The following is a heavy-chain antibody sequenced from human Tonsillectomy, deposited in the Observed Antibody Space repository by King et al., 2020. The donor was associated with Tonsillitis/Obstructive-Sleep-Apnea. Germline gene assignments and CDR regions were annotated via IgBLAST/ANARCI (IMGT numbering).Heavy chain of an antibody. CDR2: TYYRSKWYY. CDR3: ARDPGWLQFDFDY. V-gene: IGHV6-1*01. D-gene: IGHD5-24*01. CDR1: GDSVSSNSAS. Sequence: VQLQQSGPGLVKPSQTLSLTCAISGDSVSSNSASLNWIRQSPSRGLEWLGRTYYRSKWYYDYVVSVKSRITINPDTSNNQFSLQLNSVTPEDTAVYYCARDPGWLQFDFDYWGQGTLVTVSS. J-gene: IGHJ4*02.